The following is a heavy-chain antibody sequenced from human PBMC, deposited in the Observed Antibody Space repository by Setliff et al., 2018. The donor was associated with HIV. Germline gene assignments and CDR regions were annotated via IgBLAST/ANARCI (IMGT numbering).Heavy chain of an antibody. CDR1: GGSISNYY. D-gene: IGHD3-10*01. CDR3: TGDYNSGSYRFDY. CDR2: MYTSGSA. V-gene: IGHV4-4*08. Sequence: PSETLSLTCTVSGGSISNYYWSWIRQSPGKGLEWIGYMYTSGSANFNPSLKSRATISLDTSKNQFSLKLSSVTAADTAVYYCTGDYNSGSYRFDYWGQGTPVTVSS. J-gene: IGHJ4*02.